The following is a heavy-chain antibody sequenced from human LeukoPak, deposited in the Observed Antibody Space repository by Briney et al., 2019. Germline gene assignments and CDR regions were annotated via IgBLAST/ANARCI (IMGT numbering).Heavy chain of an antibody. CDR1: GYTFTIYY. Sequence: ASVTVSFTSSGYTFTIYYMHWVRQAPGQGLEWMGIINPSGGSTRYAQKFQGRVTMTRDTSTSTVYMELSSLRSEDTAVYYCARNPVTTKYFDYWGQGALVTVSS. V-gene: IGHV1-46*01. CDR2: INPSGGST. J-gene: IGHJ4*02. CDR3: ARNPVTTKYFDY. D-gene: IGHD4-17*01.